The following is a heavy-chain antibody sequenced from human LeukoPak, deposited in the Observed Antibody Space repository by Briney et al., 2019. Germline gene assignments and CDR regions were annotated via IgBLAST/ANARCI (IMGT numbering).Heavy chain of an antibody. CDR2: IIHSGST. V-gene: IGHV4-34*12. D-gene: IGHD3-3*01. Sequence: PSETLSLTCAVYGGSFSGYYWSWIRQPPGKGLEWIGEIIHSGSTNYNPSLKSRVTISVDTSKNQFSLKLSSVTAADTAVYYCARHLYDFWSGSPGGLYYFDYWGQGTLVTVSS. J-gene: IGHJ4*02. CDR1: GGSFSGYY. CDR3: ARHLYDFWSGSPGGLYYFDY.